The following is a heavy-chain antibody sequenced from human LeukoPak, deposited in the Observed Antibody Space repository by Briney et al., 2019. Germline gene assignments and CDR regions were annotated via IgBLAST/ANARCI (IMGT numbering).Heavy chain of an antibody. J-gene: IGHJ6*03. Sequence: GGSLRLSCAASGFTFNTYSMNWVRQAPGKGLEWVSSISTSSTYIYYADSVKGRFTISRDKAKNSLYLQMNTLRPEDTAVYYCAREGGSYYYMDVWGKGTTVTVSS. V-gene: IGHV3-21*01. CDR1: GFTFNTYS. D-gene: IGHD6-6*01. CDR2: ISTSSTYI. CDR3: AREGGSYYYMDV.